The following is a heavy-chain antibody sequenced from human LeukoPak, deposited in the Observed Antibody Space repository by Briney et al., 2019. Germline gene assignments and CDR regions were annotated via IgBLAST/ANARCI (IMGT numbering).Heavy chain of an antibody. J-gene: IGHJ4*02. CDR1: GYTFTGYY. V-gene: IGHV1-2*02. Sequence: GASVKVSCKASGYTFTGYYMHWVRQAPGQGLEWMGWINPNSGGTNYAQKFQGRVTMTRDTSISTAYMELSRLRSDDTAVYYCARKYDSSGYYSFDYWGQGTLVTVSS. D-gene: IGHD3-22*01. CDR2: INPNSGGT. CDR3: ARKYDSSGYYSFDY.